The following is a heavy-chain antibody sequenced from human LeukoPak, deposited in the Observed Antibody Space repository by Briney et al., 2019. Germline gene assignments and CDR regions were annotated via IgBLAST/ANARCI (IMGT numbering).Heavy chain of an antibody. V-gene: IGHV1-8*02. CDR3: ARGPPTYYDFWSGYSGEAFDI. J-gene: IGHJ3*02. CDR1: GYTFTGYY. Sequence: ASVKVSCKASGYTFTGYYMHWVRQATGQGLEWMGWMNPNSGNTGYAQKFQGRVTMTRNTSISTAYMELSSLRSEDTAVYYCARGPPTYYDFWSGYSGEAFDIWGQGTMVTVSS. D-gene: IGHD3-3*01. CDR2: MNPNSGNT.